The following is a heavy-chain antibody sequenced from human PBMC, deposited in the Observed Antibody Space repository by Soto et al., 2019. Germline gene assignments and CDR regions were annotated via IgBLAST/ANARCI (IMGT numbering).Heavy chain of an antibody. CDR2: ICNSGRT. CDR3: AGGGSIVVATRRLMDV. D-gene: IGHD3-22*01. CDR1: GGSIRSYC. V-gene: IGHV4-59*03. J-gene: IGHJ6*03. Sequence: QVQLQESGPGLLKPSETLSLTCTVSGGSIRSYCWTWIRQPPGEGLEWIGFICNSGRTNSNPSLKSRVTISVDTQMNQFSLQLSSVTVADTAVYYCAGGGSIVVATRRLMDVWGKGTTVTVSS.